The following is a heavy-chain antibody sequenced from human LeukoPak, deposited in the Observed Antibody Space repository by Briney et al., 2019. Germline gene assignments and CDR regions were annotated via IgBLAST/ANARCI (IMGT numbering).Heavy chain of an antibody. CDR1: GFTFSSYA. CDR3: AKDTYTHSGTFYLYFFDF. V-gene: IGHV3-23*01. CDR2: ISGSGGST. Sequence: HPGGSLRLSCAASGFTFSSYAMTWVRQAPGKGLEWVSGISGSGGSTHYADSVKGRFTISRDNSKNTLYLQMNSLRAEDTAVYYCAKDTYTHSGTFYLYFFDFGGQGTRVTVSS. D-gene: IGHD1-26*01. J-gene: IGHJ4*02.